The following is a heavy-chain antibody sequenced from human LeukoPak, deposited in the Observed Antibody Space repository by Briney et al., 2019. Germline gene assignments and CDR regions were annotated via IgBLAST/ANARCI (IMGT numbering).Heavy chain of an antibody. D-gene: IGHD3-3*01. CDR2: ISYDGSNK. J-gene: IGHJ4*02. V-gene: IGHV3-30*04. CDR1: GFTFSSYA. CDR3: ARDYDFWSGYYMRGGYFDY. Sequence: GGSLRLSCAASGFTFSSYAMHWVRQAPGKGLEWVAVISYDGSNKYHADSVKGRFTISRDNSKNTLYLQMNSLRAEDTAVYYCARDYDFWSGYYMRGGYFDYWGQGTLVTVSS.